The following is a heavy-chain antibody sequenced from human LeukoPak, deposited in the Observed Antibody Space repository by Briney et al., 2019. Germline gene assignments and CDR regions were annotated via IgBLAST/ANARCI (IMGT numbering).Heavy chain of an antibody. CDR1: GGSISSYY. Sequence: SSETLSLTCTVSGGSISSYYWSWIRQPPGKGLEWIGYIYYSGSTNYNPSLKSRVTTSVDTSKNQFSLKLSSVTAADTAVYYCARAPRAAAGSGVFDYWGQGTLVTVSS. V-gene: IGHV4-59*01. J-gene: IGHJ4*02. CDR2: IYYSGST. D-gene: IGHD6-13*01. CDR3: ARAPRAAAGSGVFDY.